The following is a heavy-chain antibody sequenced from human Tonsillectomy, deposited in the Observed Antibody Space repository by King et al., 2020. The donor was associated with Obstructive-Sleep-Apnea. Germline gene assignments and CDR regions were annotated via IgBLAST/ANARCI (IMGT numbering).Heavy chain of an antibody. J-gene: IGHJ4*02. CDR1: GYTFTSYG. D-gene: IGHD1-26*01. Sequence: EQLVQSGAEVKKPGASVKVSCKASGYTFTSYGISWVRQAPGQGLEWMGWISAYNGNTNYAQKLQGRVTMTTDTSTSTAYMELRSLRSDDTAVYYCAREIKAFYSGSYWTGPFDYWGQGTLVTVSS. V-gene: IGHV1-18*04. CDR2: ISAYNGNT. CDR3: AREIKAFYSGSYWTGPFDY.